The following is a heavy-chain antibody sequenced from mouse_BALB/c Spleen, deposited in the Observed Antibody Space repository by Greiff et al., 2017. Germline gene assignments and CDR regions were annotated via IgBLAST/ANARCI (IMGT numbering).Heavy chain of an antibody. V-gene: IGHV2-6-5*01. CDR2: IWGGGST. D-gene: IGHD1-1*01. CDR1: GFSLTDYG. Sequence: QVQLQQSGPGLVAPSQSLSITCTVSGFSLTDYGVSWIRQPPGKGLEWLGVIWGGGSTYYNSALKSRLSISKDNSKSQVFLKMNSLQTDDTAMYYCAKHGYYGSSQYYFDYWGQGTTLTVSS. CDR3: AKHGYYGSSQYYFDY. J-gene: IGHJ2*01.